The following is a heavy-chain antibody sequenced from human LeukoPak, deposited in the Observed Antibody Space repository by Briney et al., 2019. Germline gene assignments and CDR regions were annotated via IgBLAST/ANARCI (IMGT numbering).Heavy chain of an antibody. CDR3: ARESEQYYFDY. CDR1: GFSLSNYW. CDR2: IKLDGSEE. J-gene: IGHJ4*02. D-gene: IGHD1-14*01. V-gene: IGHV3-7*01. Sequence: PGGSLRLSCAASGFSLSNYWMSWVRQAPGKGLEWVAKIKLDGSEEYYVDSVKGRFTISRDNAKNSVYLQMNSLRAEDTAVYYCARESEQYYFDYWGQGTLVTVSS.